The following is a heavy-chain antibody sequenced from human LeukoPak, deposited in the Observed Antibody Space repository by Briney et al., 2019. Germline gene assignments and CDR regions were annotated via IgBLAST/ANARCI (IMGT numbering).Heavy chain of an antibody. D-gene: IGHD4-17*01. CDR1: GFTFSSYW. J-gene: IGHJ4*02. V-gene: IGHV3-74*01. CDR2: INSDGSST. Sequence: GGSLRLSCAASGFTFSSYWMHWVRQAPGKGLVWVSLINSDGSSTSYADSGKGRFTIHRETATHTTYLQMNSLRAEDTAVYYCARETTVTLGAWNYWGQGTLVTVSS. CDR3: ARETTVTLGAWNY.